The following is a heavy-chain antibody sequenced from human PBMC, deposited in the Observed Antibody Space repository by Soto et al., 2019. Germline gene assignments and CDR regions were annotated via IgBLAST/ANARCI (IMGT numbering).Heavy chain of an antibody. J-gene: IGHJ4*02. Sequence: QVQLVESGGGVVQPGWSLRLSCAASGFTFRNYAMHWVRQAPGKGLEWVALISYDGSNKYYADSVKGRLTISRDNSKNTLFLQMNSLRAEDTAVYYCVRGVGATTDDPYDHFWGQGTLVTVSS. CDR3: VRGVGATTDDPYDHF. CDR2: ISYDGSNK. CDR1: GFTFRNYA. D-gene: IGHD1-26*01. V-gene: IGHV3-30-3*01.